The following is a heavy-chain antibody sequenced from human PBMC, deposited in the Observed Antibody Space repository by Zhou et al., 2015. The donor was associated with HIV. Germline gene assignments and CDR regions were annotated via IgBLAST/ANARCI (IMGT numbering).Heavy chain of an antibody. J-gene: IGHJ4*02. D-gene: IGHD6-19*01. Sequence: QVQLVQSGAEVKKPGASVKVSCKASGYTFINYYMHWVRQAPGQGLEWMGIINPTDGSTSYAQKLQGRVTMTRDTSTSTVYMALSSLRSDDTAVYYCAKAVTGSDWGFDYWGQGTLVTVSS. CDR2: INPTDGST. V-gene: IGHV1-46*04. CDR1: GYTFINYY. CDR3: AKAVTGSDWGFDY.